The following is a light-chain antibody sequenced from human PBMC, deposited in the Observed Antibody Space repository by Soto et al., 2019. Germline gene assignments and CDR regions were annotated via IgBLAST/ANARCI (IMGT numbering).Light chain of an antibody. V-gene: IGKV1-39*01. CDR3: QQSYSTPRYT. CDR1: QALRSY. J-gene: IGKJ2*01. CDR2: AAS. Sequence: DIQMTKFQSSLFAFLEDELTIICGASQALRSYLNWYQQKPGKAPKLLIYAASSLQSGVPSRFSGSGSGTDFTLTISSLQPEDFATYYCQQSYSTPRYTFGQGTKLEIK.